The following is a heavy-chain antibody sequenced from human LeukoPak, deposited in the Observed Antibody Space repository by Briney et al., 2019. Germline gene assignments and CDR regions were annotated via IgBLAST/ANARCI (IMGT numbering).Heavy chain of an antibody. V-gene: IGHV4-4*07. J-gene: IGHJ3*02. CDR3: ARGVDIVAYDAFDI. CDR1: GGSISSYY. CDR2: IYTSGST. D-gene: IGHD5-12*01. Sequence: SETLSLTCTVSGGSISSYYWSWIRQPAGKGLEWIGRIYTSGSTNYNPSLKSRVTMSVDTSKNQFSLKLSSVTAADTAVYYCARGVDIVAYDAFDIWGQGTMVTVSS.